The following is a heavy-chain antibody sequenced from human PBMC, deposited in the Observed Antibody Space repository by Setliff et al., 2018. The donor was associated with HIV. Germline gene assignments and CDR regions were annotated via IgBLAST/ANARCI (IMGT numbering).Heavy chain of an antibody. CDR3: AKTIGRYFDIFDN. CDR2: ISSSGNT. CDR1: GGCSSSTSYY. J-gene: IGHJ4*02. D-gene: IGHD3-9*01. V-gene: IGHV4-39*01. Sequence: PSETLSXXXTVSGGCSSSTSYYWGWIRQPPGTGLEWIGSISSSGNTYYNPSLKSRVXXSIDTPKNQFSLKLNSVTAADTAVYYCAKTIGRYFDIFDNWGQGTLVTVSS.